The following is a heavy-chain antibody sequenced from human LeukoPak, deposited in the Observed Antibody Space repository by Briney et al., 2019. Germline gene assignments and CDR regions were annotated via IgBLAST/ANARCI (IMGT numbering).Heavy chain of an antibody. Sequence: GGPLRLSCAASGFTFSSYAMSWVRQAPGKGLEWVSAISGSGGSTYYADSVKGRFTISRDNSKNTLYLQMNSLRAEDTAVYYCAKSAGYSYGPYNWFDPWGQGTLVTVSS. CDR1: GFTFSSYA. D-gene: IGHD5-18*01. V-gene: IGHV3-23*01. CDR3: AKSAGYSYGPYNWFDP. CDR2: ISGSGGST. J-gene: IGHJ5*02.